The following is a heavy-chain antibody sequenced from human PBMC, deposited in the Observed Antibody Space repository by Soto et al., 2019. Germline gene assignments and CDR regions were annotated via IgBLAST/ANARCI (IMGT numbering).Heavy chain of an antibody. CDR2: MSSDGSKI. Sequence: QVQLVESGGGAVQPGESLRLSCVASGFDFTYYAMHWVRQAPGKGLESVAVMSSDGSKIHHTDSVKGRFTISRDNSKNTLYLQMNSLRKADTAYYFCAKDEGVGGKLGLFDYWGQGTLVSVSS. CDR3: AKDEGVGGKLGLFDY. J-gene: IGHJ4*02. CDR1: GFDFTYYA. D-gene: IGHD1-26*01. V-gene: IGHV3-30*18.